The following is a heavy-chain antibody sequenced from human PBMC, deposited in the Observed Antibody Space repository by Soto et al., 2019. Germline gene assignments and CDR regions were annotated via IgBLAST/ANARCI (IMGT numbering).Heavy chain of an antibody. CDR3: ARPTKGGAYDL. Sequence: QVQLQESGPGLVKVSETLSLTCIVSGGSISSYYWSWIRQPPGKGLEWIGYIYYSGSTDYNPALKSGVTISVDTSKNQFSLRLSSVTAADTAVYYCARPTKGGAYDLWGQGTMVTVSS. V-gene: IGHV4-59*08. CDR1: GGSISSYY. J-gene: IGHJ3*01. CDR2: IYYSGST.